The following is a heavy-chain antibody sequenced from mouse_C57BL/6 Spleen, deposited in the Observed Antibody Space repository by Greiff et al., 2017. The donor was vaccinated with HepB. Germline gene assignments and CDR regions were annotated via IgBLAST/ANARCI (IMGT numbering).Heavy chain of an antibody. J-gene: IGHJ3*01. D-gene: IGHD2-1*01. CDR2: IDPENGDT. CDR1: GFNIKDDY. CDR3: TTRGNYVAWFAY. V-gene: IGHV14-4*01. Sequence: EVQLQQSGAELVRPGASVKLSCTASGFNIKDDYMHWVKQRPEQGLEWIGWIDPENGDTEYASKFQGKATITADTSSNTAYLQLSSLTSEDTAVYYCTTRGNYVAWFAYWGQGTLVTVSA.